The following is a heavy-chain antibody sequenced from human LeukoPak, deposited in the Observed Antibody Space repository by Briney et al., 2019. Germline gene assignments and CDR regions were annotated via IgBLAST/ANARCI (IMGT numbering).Heavy chain of an antibody. V-gene: IGHV4-38-2*02. J-gene: IGHJ4*02. CDR2: IYHSGST. CDR1: GYSISSGYY. D-gene: IGHD3-10*01. CDR3: ARGRVLLWFGELADFDY. Sequence: SETLSLTCTVSGYSISSGYYWGWIRQPPGKGLEWIGSIYHSGSTYYNPSLKSRVTISVDTSKNQFSLKLSSVTAADTAVYYCARGRVLLWFGELADFDYWGQGTLVTVSS.